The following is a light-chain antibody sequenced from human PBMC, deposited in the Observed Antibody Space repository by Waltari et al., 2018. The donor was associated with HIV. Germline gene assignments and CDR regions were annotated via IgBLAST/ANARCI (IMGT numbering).Light chain of an antibody. CDR1: TSNIGAGSD. V-gene: IGLV1-40*01. Sequence: QSVLPQPPSVSGAPGQRVTISCTGNTSNIGAGSDVHWYQQLPGTAPKLLIYGNTNRPSGVPDRFSGSTSGTSASLAITGLQADDEADFYCQSYDSSLSGVIFGGGTKLTVL. CDR2: GNT. CDR3: QSYDSSLSGVI. J-gene: IGLJ2*01.